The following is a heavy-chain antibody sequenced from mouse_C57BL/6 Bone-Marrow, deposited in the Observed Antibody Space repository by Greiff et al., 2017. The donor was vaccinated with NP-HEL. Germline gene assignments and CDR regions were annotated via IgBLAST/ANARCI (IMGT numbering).Heavy chain of an antibody. CDR2: IHPNSGST. CDR3: ARGDYDPAWFAY. J-gene: IGHJ3*01. Sequence: QVQLQQSGAELVKPGASVKLSCKASGYTFTSYWMHWVKQRPGQGLEWIGMIHPNSGSTNYNEKFKSKATLTVDKSSSTAYMQLSSLTSEDSAVYYCARGDYDPAWFAYWGQGTLVTGAA. V-gene: IGHV1-64*01. CDR1: GYTFTSYW. D-gene: IGHD2-4*01.